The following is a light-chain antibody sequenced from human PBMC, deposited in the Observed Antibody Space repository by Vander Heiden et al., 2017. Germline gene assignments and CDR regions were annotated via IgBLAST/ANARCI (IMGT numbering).Light chain of an antibody. Sequence: DVQLPQSPSSLSASVGDRVTITCQASQDISNYLNWYQQKPGKAPKLLIYDASNLETGVPSRFSGGGSGTDFTFTISSLQPEDSATYYCQQYDNLPLTFGGGTKVEIK. CDR1: QDISNY. CDR2: DAS. J-gene: IGKJ4*01. CDR3: QQYDNLPLT. V-gene: IGKV1-33*01.